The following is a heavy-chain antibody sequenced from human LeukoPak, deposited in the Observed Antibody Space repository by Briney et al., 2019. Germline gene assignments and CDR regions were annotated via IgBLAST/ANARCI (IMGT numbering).Heavy chain of an antibody. CDR3: ARGCITIFGVVIITNNWFDP. CDR1: GGSFSGYY. V-gene: IGHV4-34*01. J-gene: IGHJ5*02. Sequence: KPSETLSLTCAVYGGSFSGYYWSWIRQPPGKGLEWIGEINHSGSTNYNPSLKSRVTISVDTSKNQFSLKLSSVTAADTAVYYCARGCITIFGVVIITNNWFDPWGQGTLVTASS. CDR2: INHSGST. D-gene: IGHD3-3*01.